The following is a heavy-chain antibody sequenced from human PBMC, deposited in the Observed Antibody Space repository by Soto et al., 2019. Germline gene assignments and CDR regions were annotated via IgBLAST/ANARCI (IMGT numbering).Heavy chain of an antibody. V-gene: IGHV4-39*01. Sequence: SETLSLTCTVSGGSITSSSHYWGWIRQPPGKGLEWIGSIYHGGNTYYNPSLWSRVTISVDTSKNQFSLRLSSVTAADMAVYYCARQFSYYSSGRNFDYWGRGTLVTVSS. CDR2: IYHGGNT. CDR3: ARQFSYYSSGRNFDY. J-gene: IGHJ4*02. CDR1: GGSITSSSHY. D-gene: IGHD3-10*01.